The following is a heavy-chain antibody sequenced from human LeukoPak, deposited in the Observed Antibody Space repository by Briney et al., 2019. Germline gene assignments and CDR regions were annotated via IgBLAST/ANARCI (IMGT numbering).Heavy chain of an antibody. CDR3: AKVPRTNHDNFFDY. CDR2: ITGSSDGI. J-gene: IGHJ4*02. Sequence: PGGSLRLSCTASGFTFGDYAMNWLRQAPGKGLEWVSYITGSSDGILYTDSVKGRFTISRDNAKNSVYLQMNSLRAEDTALYYCAKVPRTNHDNFFDYWGQGTLVTVSS. D-gene: IGHD2-8*01. CDR1: GFTFGDYA. V-gene: IGHV3-48*01.